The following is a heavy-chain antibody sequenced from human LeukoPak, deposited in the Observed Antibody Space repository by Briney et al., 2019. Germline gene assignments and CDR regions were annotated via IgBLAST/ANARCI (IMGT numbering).Heavy chain of an antibody. D-gene: IGHD1-26*01. CDR1: GFTFDDYA. CDR2: INWNSGSK. V-gene: IGHV3-9*01. Sequence: GGSLRLSCAASGFTFDDYAIHWVRQGPGKGLEWVSGINWNSGSKHYADSVKGRFTISRDNAKNSLYLQMNSLKPEDTALYYCARKGLGGELGGFDYWGQGTLVTVSS. CDR3: ARKGLGGELGGFDY. J-gene: IGHJ4*02.